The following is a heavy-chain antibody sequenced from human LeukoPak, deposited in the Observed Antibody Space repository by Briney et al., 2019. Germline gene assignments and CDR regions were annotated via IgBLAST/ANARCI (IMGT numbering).Heavy chain of an antibody. CDR2: IYPGDSDT. Sequence: GESLKISCKGSGYSFISYWIGWVRHMPGKGLEWMGIIYPGDSDTRYSPPFQGQVTISADKSIGTAYLQWSSLKASDTAMYYCARGKYPCSGGTCYFQYWGQGTLVTVSS. V-gene: IGHV5-51*01. CDR1: GYSFISYW. J-gene: IGHJ1*01. CDR3: ARGKYPCSGGTCYFQY. D-gene: IGHD2-15*01.